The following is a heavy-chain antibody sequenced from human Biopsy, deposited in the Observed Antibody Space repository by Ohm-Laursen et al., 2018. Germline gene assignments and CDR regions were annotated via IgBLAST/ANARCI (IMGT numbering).Heavy chain of an antibody. D-gene: IGHD3-22*01. CDR2: IIPLFGTT. V-gene: IGHV1-69*06. Sequence: ASVKVSCKTSGGTFSDYATSWLRQAPGQGLEWMGGIIPLFGTTNCAQKFQGRVTITADKSTGTAYMDLSSLRSEDTAVYYCARDTKWLASGPIDYWGQGALFTVSS. J-gene: IGHJ4*02. CDR1: GGTFSDYA. CDR3: ARDTKWLASGPIDY.